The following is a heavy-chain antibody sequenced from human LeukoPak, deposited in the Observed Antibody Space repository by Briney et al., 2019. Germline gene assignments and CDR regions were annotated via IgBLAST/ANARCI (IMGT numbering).Heavy chain of an antibody. CDR1: VGTFSSYA. D-gene: IGHD3-22*01. CDR3: ASHYDSSGSSDY. V-gene: IGHV1-69*04. CDR2: IIPILGIA. Sequence: ASVKVSFKSSVGTFSSYAISWVRQAPGQGLEWMGRIIPILGIANYAQKFQGRVTITADKSTSTAYMELSSLRSEDTAVYYCASHYDSSGSSDYWGQGTLVTVSS. J-gene: IGHJ4*02.